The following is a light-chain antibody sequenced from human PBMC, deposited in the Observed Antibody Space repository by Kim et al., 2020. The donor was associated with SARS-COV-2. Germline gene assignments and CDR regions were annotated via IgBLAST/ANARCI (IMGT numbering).Light chain of an antibody. CDR3: QQYNNSLT. J-gene: IGKJ4*01. CDR2: GAS. Sequence: EIVMTQSPATLPVSPGERATLSCRASQSVSSNLAWYQQKPGQAPRLLIYGASTRATGIPTRFSGSGSGTEFTLTISSLQSEDFAVYYCQQYNNSLTVGGGTKVDIK. CDR1: QSVSSN. V-gene: IGKV3-15*01.